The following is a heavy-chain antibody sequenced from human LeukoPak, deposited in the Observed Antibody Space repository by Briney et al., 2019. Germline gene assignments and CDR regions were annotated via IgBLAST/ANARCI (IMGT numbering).Heavy chain of an antibody. V-gene: IGHV4-39*01. D-gene: IGHD3-3*01. J-gene: IGHJ4*02. CDR3: ARTILEWLMDFDF. CDR1: GGSTSSSNYY. Sequence: PSETLSLTCTVSGGSTSSSNYYWGWIRQPPGKGLEWIGSIYYSGSTYYNPSLKSRVTISVDTSKNQFSLKLSSVTAADTAVYYCARTILEWLMDFDFWGQGTLVTVSS. CDR2: IYYSGST.